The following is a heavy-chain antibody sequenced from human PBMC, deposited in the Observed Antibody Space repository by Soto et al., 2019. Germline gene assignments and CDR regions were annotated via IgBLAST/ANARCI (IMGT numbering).Heavy chain of an antibody. V-gene: IGHV1-69*01. D-gene: IGHD3-10*01. Sequence: QEQLVQAGAEVKKPGSSVRISCRASGGTFSNDAVSWVRQAPGQGLQWMGGIIPIFGTTHYAQKFQGRVTITAYESTATAYMELRSVTYEDTAVYYCATGLRTGNYGMDVWGQGTAVTVSS. J-gene: IGHJ6*02. CDR3: ATGLRTGNYGMDV. CDR2: IIPIFGTT. CDR1: GGTFSNDA.